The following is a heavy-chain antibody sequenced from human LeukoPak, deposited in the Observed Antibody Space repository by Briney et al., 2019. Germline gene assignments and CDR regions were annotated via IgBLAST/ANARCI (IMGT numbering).Heavy chain of an antibody. CDR2: ISGSGGST. J-gene: IGHJ4*02. V-gene: IGHV3-23*01. CDR3: AKESSSGYFN. D-gene: IGHD3-22*01. CDR1: GFTFRSYV. Sequence: GGSLRLSCAASGFTFRSYVMNWVRQAPGKGLTWVSTISGSGGSTYYAESVKGRFTISRDNSKNTLYLEMNSPRAEDTAIYYCAKESSSGYFNWGQGTLVSVSS.